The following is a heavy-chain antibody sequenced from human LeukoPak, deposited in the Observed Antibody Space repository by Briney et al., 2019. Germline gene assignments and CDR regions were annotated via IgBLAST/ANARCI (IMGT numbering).Heavy chain of an antibody. CDR2: IFRSGSSI. Sequence: GGSLRLSCAASGFTFNTYSMNWVRQAPGKGLEWVSFIFRSGSSIYYADSVKGRFTISRDNAKNSLYLQMNNLRAEDTAVYYCARAVGATRVIDYYYYYMDVWGKGTTVTVSS. CDR1: GFTFNTYS. V-gene: IGHV3-21*01. CDR3: ARAVGATRVIDYYYYYMDV. D-gene: IGHD1-26*01. J-gene: IGHJ6*03.